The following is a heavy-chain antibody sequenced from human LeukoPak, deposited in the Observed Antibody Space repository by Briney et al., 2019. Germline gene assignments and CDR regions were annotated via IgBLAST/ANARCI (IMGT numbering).Heavy chain of an antibody. Sequence: GGSLRLSCAASGFTFSRYWMSWVRQAPGKGLEWVSNIKQDGSEKFYVDSVKGRFTISRDNAKNSLYLQMNSLRAEDTAVYYCARGWGEFDPWGQGTLVTVSS. D-gene: IGHD3-16*01. V-gene: IGHV3-7*05. CDR3: ARGWGEFDP. CDR1: GFTFSRYW. J-gene: IGHJ5*02. CDR2: IKQDGSEK.